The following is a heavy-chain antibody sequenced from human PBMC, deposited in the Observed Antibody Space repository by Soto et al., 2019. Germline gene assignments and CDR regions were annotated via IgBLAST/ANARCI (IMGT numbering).Heavy chain of an antibody. Sequence: NPSETLSLTCTVSGGSISSYYWSWIRQPPGKGLEWIGYIYYSGSTNYNPSLKSRVTISVDTSKNQFSLKLSSVTAADTAVYYCASYPKYYYYGMDVWGQGTTVTVSS. V-gene: IGHV4-59*01. J-gene: IGHJ6*02. CDR2: IYYSGST. CDR3: ASYPKYYYYGMDV. CDR1: GGSISSYY.